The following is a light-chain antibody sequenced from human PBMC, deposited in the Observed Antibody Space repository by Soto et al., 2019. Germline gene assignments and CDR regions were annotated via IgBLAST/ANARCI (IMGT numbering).Light chain of an antibody. Sequence: QSALTQPPSASGSPGQSVTISCTGTSSDVGGYNYVSWYQQYPGRAPKLMIYEVTKRPSGVPDRFSGSKSGNTASLTVSGLQAEDEAEYYCSSYAASNSFYFVFGGGTKLTVL. J-gene: IGLJ3*02. V-gene: IGLV2-8*01. CDR2: EVT. CDR1: SSDVGGYNY. CDR3: SSYAASNSFYFV.